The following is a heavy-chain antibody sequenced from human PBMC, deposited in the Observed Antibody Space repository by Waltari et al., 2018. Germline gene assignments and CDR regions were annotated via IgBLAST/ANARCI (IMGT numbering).Heavy chain of an antibody. CDR1: GYTFTGYS. D-gene: IGHD2-15*01. CDR3: ARELLVVTSPYYGLDV. Sequence: QVHLMQSGAEVKKPGASVKVSCKPSGYTFTGYSMHWVRQAPGQGLEWMGWVNPNSGDTNYAQKFQGRVTMTRDTSISTAYMELSRLRSDDAAVYFCARELLVVTSPYYGLDVWGQGTTVTVSS. J-gene: IGHJ6*02. CDR2: VNPNSGDT. V-gene: IGHV1-2*02.